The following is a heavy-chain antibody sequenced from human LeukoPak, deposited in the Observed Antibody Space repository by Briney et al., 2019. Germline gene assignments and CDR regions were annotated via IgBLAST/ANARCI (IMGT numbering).Heavy chain of an antibody. Sequence: GASVKVSCKASGYTFTSYAMNWVRQAPGQGPEWMGWINTNTGNPTYAQGFTGRFVFSLDTSASTTYLQISSLKAEDTAVYYCAREGFVAMSHWGQGTLVTVSS. CDR1: GYTFTSYA. CDR3: AREGFVAMSH. J-gene: IGHJ4*02. D-gene: IGHD2-2*01. V-gene: IGHV7-4-1*02. CDR2: INTNTGNP.